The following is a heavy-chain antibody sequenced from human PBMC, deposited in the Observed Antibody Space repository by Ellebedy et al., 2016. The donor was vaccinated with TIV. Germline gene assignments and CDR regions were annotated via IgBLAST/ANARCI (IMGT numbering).Heavy chain of an antibody. V-gene: IGHV3-30*03. J-gene: IGHJ3*02. D-gene: IGHD3-22*01. CDR2: ISYDGSDR. Sequence: PGGSLRLSCAASGFTFSSYGMHWARQAPGKGLEWVAVISYDGSDRYYADSVKGRFTISRDNSRNTLYLQMNSLRPEDTAVYYCARAYYYDGPHDVFDIWGQGTMVTVSS. CDR3: ARAYYYDGPHDVFDI. CDR1: GFTFSSYG.